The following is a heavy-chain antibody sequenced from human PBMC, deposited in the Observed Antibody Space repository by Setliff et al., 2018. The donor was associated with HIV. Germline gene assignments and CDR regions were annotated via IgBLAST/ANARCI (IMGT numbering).Heavy chain of an antibody. J-gene: IGHJ5*01. CDR2: IYTDGST. V-gene: IGHV4-61*02. CDR1: GGSISSGTYY. CDR3: AMLDTSDYFRNNWFDS. D-gene: IGHD3-22*01. Sequence: PSETLSLTCTVSGGSISSGTYYWSWIRQPAGKGLEWIGRIYTDGSTNFNPSLRSRVTISADTPKNQLSLKLTSVSAADTAVYYCAMLDTSDYFRNNWFDSWGQGTLVTV.